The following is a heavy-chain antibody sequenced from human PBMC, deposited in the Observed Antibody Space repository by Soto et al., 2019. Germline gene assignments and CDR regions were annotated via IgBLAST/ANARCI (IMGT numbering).Heavy chain of an antibody. CDR2: ISSSSSTI. V-gene: IGHV3-48*01. CDR3: EREIDTLVFDY. CDR1: GFTFSSYS. D-gene: IGHD2-8*02. Sequence: PGGSLRLSCAASGFTFSSYSMNWVRQAPGKGLEWASYISSSSSTIYYADSVKGRFTISRDNAKNPLYLQMNSLRAEETDVYYCEREIDTLVFDYCGQGTLVTVSS. J-gene: IGHJ4*02.